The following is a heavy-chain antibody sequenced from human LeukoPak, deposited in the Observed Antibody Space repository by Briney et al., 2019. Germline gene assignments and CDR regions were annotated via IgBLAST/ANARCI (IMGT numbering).Heavy chain of an antibody. CDR2: IRSKAYGGTT. CDR3: TRDLCSGGSCYHDYFDY. Sequence: GRSLRLSCTASGFTFGDYAMSWVRQAPGKGLEWVVFIRSKAYGGTTEYAASVKGRFTISRDDSKSIAYLQMNSLKTEDTAVYYCTRDLCSGGSCYHDYFDYWGQGTLVTVSS. J-gene: IGHJ4*02. V-gene: IGHV3-49*04. CDR1: GFTFGDYA. D-gene: IGHD2-15*01.